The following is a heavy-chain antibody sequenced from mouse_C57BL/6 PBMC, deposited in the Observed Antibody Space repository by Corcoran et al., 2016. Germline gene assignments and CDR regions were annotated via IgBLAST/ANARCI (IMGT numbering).Heavy chain of an antibody. Sequence: EVQLQQSVAELVRPGASVKLSCTASGFNIKNTYMQWVKQRPEQGLEWIGRIDPANGNTKYAPKFQGKATITADKSSSTAYMQLSSLTSEDSAVYFCARRGGRGFDYWGQGTTLTVSS. CDR3: ARRGGRGFDY. V-gene: IGHV14-3*01. CDR1: GFNIKNTY. CDR2: IDPANGNT. D-gene: IGHD3-3*01. J-gene: IGHJ2*01.